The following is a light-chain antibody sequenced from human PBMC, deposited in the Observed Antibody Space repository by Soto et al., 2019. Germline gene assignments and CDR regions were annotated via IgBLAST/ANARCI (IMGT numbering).Light chain of an antibody. CDR2: DAS. Sequence: IVLTQSPGTLSLSPGERATLSCRASQSVSSNSLAWYQQTPGQAPRLLIYDASTRATGIPDRFSGSGSGTDFTLTISRLEPEDFAVYYCQQYGTSPPEYTFGQGTKLEIK. V-gene: IGKV3-20*01. CDR1: QSVSSNS. J-gene: IGKJ2*01. CDR3: QQYGTSPPEYT.